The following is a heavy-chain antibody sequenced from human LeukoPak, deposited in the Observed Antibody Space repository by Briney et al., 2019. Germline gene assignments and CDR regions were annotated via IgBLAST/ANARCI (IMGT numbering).Heavy chain of an antibody. CDR3: ARGIATRQSIFDY. CDR2: INHSGST. CDR1: GGSFSGYY. V-gene: IGHV4-34*01. Sequence: KPSETLSLTCAVYGGSFSGYYWSWIRQPPGKGLGWIGEINHSGSTNYNPSLKSRVTISVDTSKNQFSLKLSSVTAADTAVYYCARGIATRQSIFDYWGQETLVTVSS. J-gene: IGHJ4*02. D-gene: IGHD6-6*01.